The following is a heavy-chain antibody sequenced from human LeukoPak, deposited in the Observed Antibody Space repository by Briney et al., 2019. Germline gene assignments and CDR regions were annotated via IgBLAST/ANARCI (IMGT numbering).Heavy chain of an antibody. Sequence: SETLSLTCSVSDYPISSGYFWGWIRQPPGKGLEWNATMSHSGSTYFNPSLKGRVIVSIDASKNQFSLNLTSVTAADTAVYYCAREHCAGGYCYFLDYWGQGTLVTVSS. V-gene: IGHV4-38-2*02. J-gene: IGHJ4*02. CDR2: MSHSGST. D-gene: IGHD2/OR15-2a*01. CDR3: AREHCAGGYCYFLDY. CDR1: DYPISSGYF.